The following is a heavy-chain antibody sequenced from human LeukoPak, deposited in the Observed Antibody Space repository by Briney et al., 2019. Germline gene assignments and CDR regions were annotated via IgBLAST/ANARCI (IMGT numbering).Heavy chain of an antibody. J-gene: IGHJ4*02. CDR3: ARGGGDYDSSGYFDY. V-gene: IGHV3-53*01. CDR2: IYSSGTT. Sequence: GGSLRLSCAASGFTFSDYYMSWIRQAPGKGLEWVSVIYSSGTTYYADSVKGRFTISRDNSKNTLYLQMNSLRAEDTAVYYCARGGGDYDSSGYFDYWGRGTLVTVSS. CDR1: GFTFSDYY. D-gene: IGHD3-22*01.